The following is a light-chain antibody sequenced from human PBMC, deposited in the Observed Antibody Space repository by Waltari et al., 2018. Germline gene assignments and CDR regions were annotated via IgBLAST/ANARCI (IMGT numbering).Light chain of an antibody. V-gene: IGLV2-11*01. CDR1: SRDVGGYNY. Sequence: QSALTQPRSVSGSPGQSVTISCTGTSRDVGGYNYVSWYQQHPGKAPKLIIYDVSNRPSGVPDRFSGSKSGNTASLTISGLQAEDEADYYCCSYAGIPGVFGGGTKLTVL. CDR3: CSYAGIPGV. CDR2: DVS. J-gene: IGLJ3*02.